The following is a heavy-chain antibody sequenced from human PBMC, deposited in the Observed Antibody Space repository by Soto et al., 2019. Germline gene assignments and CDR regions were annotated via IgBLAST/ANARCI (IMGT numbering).Heavy chain of an antibody. D-gene: IGHD5-18*01. J-gene: IGHJ4*02. CDR3: ARSRGYSYGWLFDY. V-gene: IGHV4-39*01. Sequence: SETLSLTCTVSGGSISSSSYYWGWIRQPPGKGLEWIGSIYYSGSTYYNPSLKSRGTISVDTSKNQFSLKLSSVTAADTAVYYCARSRGYSYGWLFDYWGQGTLVTVSS. CDR2: IYYSGST. CDR1: GGSISSSSYY.